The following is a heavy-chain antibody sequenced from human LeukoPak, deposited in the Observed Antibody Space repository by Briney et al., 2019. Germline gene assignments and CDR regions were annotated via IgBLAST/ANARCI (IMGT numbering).Heavy chain of an antibody. Sequence: SETLSLTCTVSGGSISSSSYYWGWIRQPPGKGLEWIGSIYYSGSTYYNPSLKSRVTISVDTSKNQFSLKLSSVTAADTAVYYCAREIRSYDYVWGSYRSYYYMDVWGKGTTVTVSS. D-gene: IGHD3-16*02. CDR2: IYYSGST. CDR3: AREIRSYDYVWGSYRSYYYMDV. J-gene: IGHJ6*03. V-gene: IGHV4-39*07. CDR1: GGSISSSSYY.